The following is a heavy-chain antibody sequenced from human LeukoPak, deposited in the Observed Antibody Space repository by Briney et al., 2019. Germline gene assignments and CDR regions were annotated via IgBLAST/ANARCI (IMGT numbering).Heavy chain of an antibody. CDR2: ISGSTGRT. CDR3: AKDQGDWNYYDSSGYYSFDY. J-gene: IGHJ4*02. CDR1: GFTFSSYA. V-gene: IGHV3-23*01. D-gene: IGHD3-22*01. Sequence: GSLRLSCAASGFTFSSYAMSWVRQAPGKGLEWVSAISGSTGRTYYADSVKGRFTISRDNSKNTLYLQMNSLRAEDTAVYYCAKDQGDWNYYDSSGYYSFDYWGQGTLVTVSS.